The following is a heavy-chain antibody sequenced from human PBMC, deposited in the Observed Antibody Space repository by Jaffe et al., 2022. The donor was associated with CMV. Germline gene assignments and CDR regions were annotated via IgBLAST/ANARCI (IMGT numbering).Heavy chain of an antibody. CDR1: GFTVSSNY. Sequence: EVQLVESGGGLVQPGGSLRLSCAASGFTVSSNYMSWVRQAPGKGLEWVSVIYSGGSTYYADSVKGRFTISRDNSKNTLYLQMNSLRAEDTAVYYCARIDSSGFNGYNWFDPWGQGTLVTVSS. J-gene: IGHJ5*02. CDR2: IYSGGST. D-gene: IGHD3-22*01. CDR3: ARIDSSGFNGYNWFDP. V-gene: IGHV3-66*01.